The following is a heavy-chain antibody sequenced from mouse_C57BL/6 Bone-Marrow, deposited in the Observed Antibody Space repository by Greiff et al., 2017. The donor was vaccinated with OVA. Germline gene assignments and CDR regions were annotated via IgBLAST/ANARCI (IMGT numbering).Heavy chain of an antibody. J-gene: IGHJ3*01. CDR1: GFNIKDYY. V-gene: IGHV14-4*01. CDR3: TTGWLGAY. CDR2: IDPENGDT. Sequence: VQLQQSGAELVRPGASVKLSCTASGFNIKDYYMHWVKQRPEQGLEWIGWIDPENGDTEYASKFQGKATITADTSSNTAYLQLSSLTSEDTAVYYCTTGWLGAYWGQGTLVTGSA. D-gene: IGHD1-1*02.